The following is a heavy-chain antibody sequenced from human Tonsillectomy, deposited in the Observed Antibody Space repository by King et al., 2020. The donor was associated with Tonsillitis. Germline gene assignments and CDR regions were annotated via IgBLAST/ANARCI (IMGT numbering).Heavy chain of an antibody. CDR2: IHSSGTI. D-gene: IGHD6-19*01. J-gene: IGHJ4*02. CDR1: GGSIISYY. V-gene: IGHV4-59*08. Sequence: QLQESGPGLVKASETLSLTCSVSGGSIISYYWGWIRQPPGQGLEWIGFIHSSGTINYNPSLKSRLTLSVDTSNNQISLSLTSLTATDTAVYYCARHGVSVAGTGFNDYWGQGTLVTVSS. CDR3: ARHGVSVAGTGFNDY.